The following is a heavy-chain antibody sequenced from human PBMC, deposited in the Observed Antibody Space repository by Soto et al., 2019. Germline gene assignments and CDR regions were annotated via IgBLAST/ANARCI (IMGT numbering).Heavy chain of an antibody. D-gene: IGHD3-10*01. V-gene: IGHV1-69*08. CDR1: GGTFSPYT. J-gene: IGHJ4*02. CDR2: IIPFHGVT. CDR3: TRDWEITVSTWSFGGF. Sequence: QVQLVQSGAEVKKPGSSEKVSCKASGGTFSPYTINWVRQAPGQGLEWMGRIIPFHGVTNYAQKFQARVTITADKSTSTAYTELSGLRFEDTAMYYCTRDWEITVSTWSFGGFWGRGTLVTVSS.